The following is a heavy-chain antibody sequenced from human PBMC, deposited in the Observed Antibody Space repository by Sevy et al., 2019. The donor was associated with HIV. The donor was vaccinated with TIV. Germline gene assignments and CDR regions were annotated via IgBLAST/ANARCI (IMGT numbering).Heavy chain of an antibody. D-gene: IGHD3-3*01. CDR3: ARAGIGDFWSGYYGIDH. CDR2: IHTDGSSS. J-gene: IGHJ4*02. V-gene: IGHV3-74*01. CDR1: GFTFRNYW. Sequence: GSLRLSCAASGFTFRNYWMHWVRQAPGKGLVSVSYIHTDGSSSYYADYVKGRFTISRDNAQNTLYLQVNSLRAEDTAVYYCARAGIGDFWSGYYGIDHWGQGTLVTVSS.